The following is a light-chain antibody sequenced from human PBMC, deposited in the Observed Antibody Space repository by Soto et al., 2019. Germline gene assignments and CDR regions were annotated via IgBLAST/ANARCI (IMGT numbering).Light chain of an antibody. J-gene: IGKJ2*01. CDR2: GAS. CDR3: QQRSNWPQYT. V-gene: IGKV3D-20*02. Sequence: EIVLTQSPDTLSLSPGERATLSCRTSQRISSSLVTWYQQKPGQPPRPLIHGASSRATGIPDRFSGRGSGTEFTLTISRLEPEDFAVYYCQQRSNWPQYTFGQGTKLEIK. CDR1: QRISSSL.